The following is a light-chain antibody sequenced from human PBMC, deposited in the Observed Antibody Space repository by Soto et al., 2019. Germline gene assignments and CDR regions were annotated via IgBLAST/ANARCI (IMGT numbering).Light chain of an antibody. CDR2: ANS. V-gene: IGLV1-40*01. CDR1: SSNIGAGYD. CDR3: QSYDSGLSGAV. Sequence: QLVLTQPPSVSGAPGQKVTISCTGSSSNIGAGYDVHWYQQLPGTAPKLLIYANSNRPSGVPDRFSGSKSGTSASLAITGLQAEDEADYYCQSYDSGLSGAVFGGGTQLTVL. J-gene: IGLJ7*01.